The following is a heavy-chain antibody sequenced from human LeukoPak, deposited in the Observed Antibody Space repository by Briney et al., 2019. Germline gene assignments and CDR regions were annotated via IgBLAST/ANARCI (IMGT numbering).Heavy chain of an antibody. V-gene: IGHV3-33*01. CDR2: IWYDGSNK. CDR3: ARDGDMVRGRRTYGMDV. D-gene: IGHD3-10*01. Sequence: GGSLRLSCAASGFTFSSYGMPWVRQAPGKGLEWVAVIWYDGSNKYYADSVKGRFTISRDNSKNTLYLQMNSLRAEDTAVYYCARDGDMVRGRRTYGMDVWGQGTTVTVSS. J-gene: IGHJ6*02. CDR1: GFTFSSYG.